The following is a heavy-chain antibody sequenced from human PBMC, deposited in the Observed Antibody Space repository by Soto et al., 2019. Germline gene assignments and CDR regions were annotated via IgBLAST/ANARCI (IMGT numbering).Heavy chain of an antibody. J-gene: IGHJ4*02. CDR1: GFTFSNYG. CDR3: AREDYGDSHDY. D-gene: IGHD4-17*01. CDR2: IWYDGSNK. V-gene: IGHV3-33*01. Sequence: QVQLVESGGGVVQPGRSLRLSCAASGFTFSNYGMHWVRQAPGKGLEWVAVIWYDGSNKYYADSVKGRFTISRDNSKNTLYLQMNSPRAEDTAVYYCAREDYGDSHDYWGQGTLVTVSS.